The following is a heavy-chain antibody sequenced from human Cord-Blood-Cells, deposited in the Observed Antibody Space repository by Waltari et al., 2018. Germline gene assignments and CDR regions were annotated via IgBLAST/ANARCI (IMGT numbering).Heavy chain of an antibody. CDR1: GYSISSGYY. CDR3: ASGSMVRGVIIDY. CDR2: IYHSGST. Sequence: QVPLQASGPGLVKPSETLSLTCTVSGYSISSGYYWGLIRQPPGKGLEWIGSIYHSGSTYYNPSLKSRVTISVDTSKNQFSLKLSSVTAADTAVYYCASGSMVRGVIIDYWGQGTLVTVSS. V-gene: IGHV4-38-2*02. D-gene: IGHD3-10*01. J-gene: IGHJ4*02.